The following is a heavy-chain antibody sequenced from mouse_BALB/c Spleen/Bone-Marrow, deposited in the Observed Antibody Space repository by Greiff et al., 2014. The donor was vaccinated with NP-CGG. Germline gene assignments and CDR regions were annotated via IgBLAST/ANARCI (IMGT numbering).Heavy chain of an antibody. CDR3: ARSRDYGSSYYARDY. D-gene: IGHD1-1*01. CDR2: IDPANGNT. Sequence: VHVKQSGAELVKPGASVKLSCTASGFNIKDTYMHWVKQRPEQGLEWIGRIDPANGNTKYDPKFQGKATITADTSSNTAYLQLSSLTSEVTAVYYCARSRDYGSSYYARDYWGQGTSVTVSS. CDR1: GFNIKDTY. J-gene: IGHJ4*01. V-gene: IGHV14-3*02.